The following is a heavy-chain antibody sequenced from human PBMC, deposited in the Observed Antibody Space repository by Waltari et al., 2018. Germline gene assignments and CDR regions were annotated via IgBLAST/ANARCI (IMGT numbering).Heavy chain of an antibody. V-gene: IGHV3-30*18. CDR1: GFTFRSYG. CDR3: AKDHQWEVLLPIYQIDY. D-gene: IGHD1-26*01. Sequence: QVQLVESGGGVVRPGRSLRLSCAASGFTFRSYGMHWVRQIPCKGLEWLTFISFDGSDKYYADSVKGRFTIYKDNSRNTLYLQMNSLRPEDTAVYFCAKDHQWEVLLPIYQIDYWGRGTLVTVSS. J-gene: IGHJ4*02. CDR2: ISFDGSDK.